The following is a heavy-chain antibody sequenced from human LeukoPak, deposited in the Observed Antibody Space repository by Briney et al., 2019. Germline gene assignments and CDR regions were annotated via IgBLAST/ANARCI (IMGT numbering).Heavy chain of an antibody. Sequence: ASVKVSCKASGYSFTDYAMHWERQATGQRPEWMLWINAGNVNTKYSLNFQGRVTITRDTSASTVYMELSSLRSEDTAVYYCARAGYCSRTSCSDAFEIWGQGTMVTVSS. CDR3: ARAGYCSRTSCSDAFEI. D-gene: IGHD2-2*03. J-gene: IGHJ3*02. V-gene: IGHV1-3*01. CDR1: GYSFTDYA. CDR2: INAGNVNT.